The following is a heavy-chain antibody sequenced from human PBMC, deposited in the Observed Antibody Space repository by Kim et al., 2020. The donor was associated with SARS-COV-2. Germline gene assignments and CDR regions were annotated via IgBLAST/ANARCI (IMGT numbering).Heavy chain of an antibody. D-gene: IGHD3-9*01. J-gene: IGHJ3*02. CDR2: IYPGDSDT. CDR1: GYSFTSYW. CDR3: ARRVYDILTGTGAFDI. V-gene: IGHV5-51*01. Sequence: GESLKISCKGSGYSFTSYWIGWVRQMPGKGLEWMGIIYPGDSDTRYSPSFQGQVTISADKSISTAYLQWSSLKASDTAMYYCARRVYDILTGTGAFDIWGQGTMVTVSS.